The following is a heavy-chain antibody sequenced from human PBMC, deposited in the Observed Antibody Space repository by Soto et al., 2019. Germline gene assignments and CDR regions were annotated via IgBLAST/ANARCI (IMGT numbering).Heavy chain of an antibody. D-gene: IGHD2-15*01. J-gene: IGHJ4*01. CDR3: AEDRYCRGGSCYGDFDY. Sequence: QVQLVESGGGVLQPGRSLRLSCAASGFTFSSFCLHWVRQAPGKGLEWVAVISYDGSVKYYADSVKGRFTISRDNSNNTLDVQMTGLRAEDTAVFYCAEDRYCRGGSCYGDFDYCDHGAVVT. CDR1: GFTFSSFC. V-gene: IGHV3-30*18. CDR2: ISYDGSVK.